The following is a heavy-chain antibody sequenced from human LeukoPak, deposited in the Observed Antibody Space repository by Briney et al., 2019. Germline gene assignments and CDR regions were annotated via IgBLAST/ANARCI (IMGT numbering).Heavy chain of an antibody. J-gene: IGHJ6*03. D-gene: IGHD5-18*01. CDR2: INWNGCST. CDR1: GFSVSSNY. V-gene: IGHV3-20*04. CDR3: ARGGHDVDTAMVTPLSYYYYTDV. Sequence: GVSLRLSCAASGFSVSSNYMIWLRQSPGRGLEWVSGINWNGCSTGYADSVKGRFTISRDNAKNSLFLQMNSLRAEDTALYYCARGGHDVDTAMVTPLSYYYYTDVWGKGTTVTVSS.